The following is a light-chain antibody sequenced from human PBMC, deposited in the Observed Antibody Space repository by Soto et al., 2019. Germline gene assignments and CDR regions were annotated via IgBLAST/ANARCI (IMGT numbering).Light chain of an antibody. CDR1: SSNIGNNA. CDR3: AAWDDSLNGYV. Sequence: QSALTQPPSVSEAPRQRVTISCSGSSSNIGNNAVNWYQQLPGKAPKLLIYYDDLLPSGVSDRFSGSKSGTSASLAISGLQSEDEADYYCAAWDDSLNGYVFGTGTKLTVL. J-gene: IGLJ1*01. CDR2: YDD. V-gene: IGLV1-36*01.